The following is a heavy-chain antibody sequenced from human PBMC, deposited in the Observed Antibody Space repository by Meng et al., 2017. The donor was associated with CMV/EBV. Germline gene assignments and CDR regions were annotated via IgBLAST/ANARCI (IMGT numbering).Heavy chain of an antibody. D-gene: IGHD6-13*01. Sequence: ASVKVSCKASGYTFTGYYMHWVRQAPGQGLEWMGWTNPNSGGTNYAQKFQGRVTMTRDTSISTAYMELSRLRSDDTAVYYCASYTFPGQNSSSWYFYYYGMDVWGQGTTVTVSS. CDR3: ASYTFPGQNSSSWYFYYYGMDV. CDR2: TNPNSGGT. CDR1: GYTFTGYY. V-gene: IGHV1-2*02. J-gene: IGHJ6*02.